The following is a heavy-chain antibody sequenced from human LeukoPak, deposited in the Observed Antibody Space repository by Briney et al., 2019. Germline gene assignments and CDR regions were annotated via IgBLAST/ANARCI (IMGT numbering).Heavy chain of an antibody. CDR2: IYSGGSS. D-gene: IGHD6-13*01. V-gene: IGHV3-66*01. CDR3: ARDGLYSSFDY. Sequence: GGSLRLSCAASGFTVSSNYMSWVRQAPGKGLEWVSVIYSGGSSYYADSVRGRFTISRDNSKNTLYLQMNSLRAEDTAVYYCARDGLYSSFDYWGQGTLVTVSS. CDR1: GFTVSSNY. J-gene: IGHJ4*02.